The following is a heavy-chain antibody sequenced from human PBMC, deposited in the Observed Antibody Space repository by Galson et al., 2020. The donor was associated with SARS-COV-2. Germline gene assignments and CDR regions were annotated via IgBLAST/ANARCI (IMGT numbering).Heavy chain of an antibody. CDR2: FDPEDGET. Sequence: ASVKVSCKVSGYTLTELSMHWVRHAPGKGLEWMGVFDPEDGETIYAQKFQGRVTMTEDTSTDTAYMELSSPRSEDTAVYYCAVGVVITTPGWFDLWGQGTLVTVSS. J-gene: IGHJ5*02. CDR3: AVGVVITTPGWFDL. CDR1: GYTLTELS. V-gene: IGHV1-24*01. D-gene: IGHD3-3*01.